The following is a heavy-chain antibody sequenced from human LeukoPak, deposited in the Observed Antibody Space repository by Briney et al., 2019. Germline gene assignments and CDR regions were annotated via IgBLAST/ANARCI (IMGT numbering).Heavy chain of an antibody. J-gene: IGHJ5*02. V-gene: IGHV3-21*06. CDR1: GFTFSTYD. D-gene: IGHD2-21*02. CDR2: ISTKSAYI. CDR3: ARGALSATAIRLNGFDP. Sequence: RGSLRLSCAASGFTFSTYDMNWVRQAPGKGLEWVSSISTKSAYIYYADSVKGRFTVSRDNARSSLFLQMDSLTAEDTAFYYCARGALSATAIRLNGFDPWGQGTLVTVSS.